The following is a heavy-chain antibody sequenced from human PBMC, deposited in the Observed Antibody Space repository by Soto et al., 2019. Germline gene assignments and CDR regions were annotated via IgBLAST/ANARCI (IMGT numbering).Heavy chain of an antibody. CDR3: AILYSGYDYDYYYYMDV. J-gene: IGHJ6*03. V-gene: IGHV4-59*01. CDR2: IYYSGST. Sequence: SETLSLTCTVSGGSISSYYWSWIRQPPGKGLEWIGYIYYSGSTNYNPSLKSRVTISVDTSKNQFSLKLSSVTAADTAVYYCAILYSGYDYDYYYYMDVWGKGTTVTVSS. CDR1: GGSISSYY. D-gene: IGHD5-12*01.